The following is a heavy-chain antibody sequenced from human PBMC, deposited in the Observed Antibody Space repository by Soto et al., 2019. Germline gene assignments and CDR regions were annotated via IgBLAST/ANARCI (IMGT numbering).Heavy chain of an antibody. V-gene: IGHV2-70*13. D-gene: IGHD1-26*01. J-gene: IGHJ6*02. CDR3: ARSIGGPSRFNGMDV. CDR2: IERDDDDK. CDR1: GFSVTSPGMC. Sequence: SGPTLVNPTETLTLPCTFSGFSVTSPGMCVSWIRQSPLKALEWLALIERDDDDKYYSTALKTRLTISKDTRKNQVVLTMAKMEPAATATYYCARSIGGPSRFNGMDVWGQGTTVTVSS.